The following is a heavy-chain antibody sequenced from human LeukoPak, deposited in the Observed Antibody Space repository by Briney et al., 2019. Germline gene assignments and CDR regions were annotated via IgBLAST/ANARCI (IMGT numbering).Heavy chain of an antibody. CDR2: ISAYNGNT. V-gene: IGHV1-18*04. CDR3: ARRYQLLGYDAFDI. D-gene: IGHD2-2*01. CDR1: GYTFTSYG. Sequence: ASVEVSCKASGYTFTSYGISWVRQAPGQGLEWMGWISAYNGNTNYAQKLQGRVTMTTDTSTSTAYMELRSLRSDDTAVYYCARRYQLLGYDAFDIWGQGTMVTVSS. J-gene: IGHJ3*02.